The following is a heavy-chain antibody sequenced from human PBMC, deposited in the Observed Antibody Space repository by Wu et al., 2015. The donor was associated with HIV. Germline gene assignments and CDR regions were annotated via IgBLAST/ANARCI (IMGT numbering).Heavy chain of an antibody. CDR1: GYTFTGYY. V-gene: IGHV1-2*02. J-gene: IGHJ4*02. D-gene: IGHD6-19*01. CDR3: ARDPQEVSGWYTH. CDR2: INPGSGDT. Sequence: QVQLLQSGAEVKKPGASVRVSCKTSGYTFTGYYIHWVRQAPGQGLEWMGWINPGSGDTSYSQKLQNRVTMTRDTSINTAYMELNRLRFDDTAVYYCARDPQEVSGWYTHWGQGTLVTVSS.